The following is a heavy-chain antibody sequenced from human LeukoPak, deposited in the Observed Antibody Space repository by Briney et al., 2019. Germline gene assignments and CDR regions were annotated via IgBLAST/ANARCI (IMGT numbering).Heavy chain of an antibody. CDR1: GFTFSNYA. V-gene: IGHV3-23*01. Sequence: GGSLRLSCAASGFTFSNYAMSWVRQAPGKGLEWVSAILGSGGSTYYADSVKGRFAVSRDNSKSTLYLQMNSLRAEDTALYYCAKWGDYDVLTGYYVPDYWGQGTLVTVSS. J-gene: IGHJ4*02. CDR3: AKWGDYDVLTGYYVPDY. D-gene: IGHD3-9*01. CDR2: ILGSGGST.